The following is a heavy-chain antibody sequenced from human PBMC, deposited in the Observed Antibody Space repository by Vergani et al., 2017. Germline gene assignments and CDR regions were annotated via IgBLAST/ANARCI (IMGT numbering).Heavy chain of an antibody. J-gene: IGHJ5*02. V-gene: IGHV4-61*02. CDR1: GASITSGSFY. D-gene: IGHD4-17*01. CDR2: IHASGTK. CDR3: ASAYGDYRRSINWFDP. Sequence: QVHLNEAGPGLVKPSQTLSLTCTVSGASITSGSFYWSWIRQPAGKGLEWIGRIHASGTKNYNPSLRSRVTLSVDTSKNQLSLKMISMTAADTAVYYCASAYGDYRRSINWFDPWGQGTLVTVSS.